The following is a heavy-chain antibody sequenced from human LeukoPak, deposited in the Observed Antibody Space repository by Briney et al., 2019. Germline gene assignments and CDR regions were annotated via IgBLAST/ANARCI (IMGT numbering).Heavy chain of an antibody. Sequence: GGSLRLSCAASGSTFSNAWMSWVRQAPGKGLEWVGRIKSKTDGGTTDYAAPVKGRFTISRDDSKNTLYLQMNSLKTEDTAVYYCTTAFYGSGSYYFYYWGQGTLVTVSS. CDR1: GSTFSNAW. D-gene: IGHD3-10*01. CDR3: TTAFYGSGSYYFYY. CDR2: IKSKTDGGTT. V-gene: IGHV3-15*01. J-gene: IGHJ4*02.